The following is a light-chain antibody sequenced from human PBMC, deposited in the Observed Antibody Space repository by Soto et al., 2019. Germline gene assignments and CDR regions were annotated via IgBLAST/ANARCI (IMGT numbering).Light chain of an antibody. CDR3: CSYAGSSKV. CDR1: SSDVVGYNY. V-gene: IGLV2-11*01. Sequence: QSALTQPRSVSGSPGQSVTISCTGTSSDVVGYNYVSWYQQHPGKAPKLMIYDVSKRPSGVPDRFSGSKSGNTASLTISGLQAEDEADYYCCSYAGSSKVFGTGTKLTVL. J-gene: IGLJ1*01. CDR2: DVS.